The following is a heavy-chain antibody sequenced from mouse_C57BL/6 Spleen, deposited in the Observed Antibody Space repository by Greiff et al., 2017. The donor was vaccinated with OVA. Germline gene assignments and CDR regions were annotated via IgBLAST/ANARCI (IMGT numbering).Heavy chain of an antibody. CDR1: GYSFTGYY. Sequence: EVKVVESGPELVKPGASVKISCKASGYSFTGYYMNWVKQSPEKSLEWIGELNPSTGGTTYNQKFKAKATLTVDKSSSTAYMQLKSLTSEDSAVYYCARITTVVATDWYFDVWGTGTTVTVSS. J-gene: IGHJ1*03. CDR3: ARITTVVATDWYFDV. V-gene: IGHV1-42*01. D-gene: IGHD1-1*01. CDR2: LNPSTGGT.